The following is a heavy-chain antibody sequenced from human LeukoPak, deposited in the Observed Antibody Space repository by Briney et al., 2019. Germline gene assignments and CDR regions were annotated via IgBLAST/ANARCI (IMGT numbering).Heavy chain of an antibody. V-gene: IGHV3-23*01. Sequence: GGSLRLSCAASGFTFSSYAMSWVRQAPGKGLEWVSAISGSGGSTYYADSVKGRFTISRDNSKNTLYLQMNSLRAEDTAVYYCAKEVAVAGRPTHLFDYWGQGTLVTVSS. J-gene: IGHJ4*02. CDR2: ISGSGGST. CDR1: GFTFSSYA. D-gene: IGHD6-19*01. CDR3: AKEVAVAGRPTHLFDY.